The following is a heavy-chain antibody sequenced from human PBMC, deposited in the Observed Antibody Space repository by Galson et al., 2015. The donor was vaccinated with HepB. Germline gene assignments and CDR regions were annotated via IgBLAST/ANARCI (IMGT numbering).Heavy chain of an antibody. CDR1: GFSVTSNY. CDR2: IYGGGDT. J-gene: IGHJ4*02. V-gene: IGHV3-53*01. D-gene: IGHD7-27*01. CDR3: AQLGTGY. Sequence: SLRLSCAASGFSVTSNYMNWVRQAPGKGLEWVSVIYGGGDTYYADLVEGRFTISRDDSKNAVYLQMSSLRAEDTAVYYCAQLGTGYWGQGTLVAVSS.